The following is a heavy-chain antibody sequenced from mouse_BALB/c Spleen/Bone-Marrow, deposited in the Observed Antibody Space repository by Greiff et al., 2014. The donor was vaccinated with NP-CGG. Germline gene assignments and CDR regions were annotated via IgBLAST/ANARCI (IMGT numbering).Heavy chain of an antibody. CDR3: ASKKNYYAMDY. V-gene: IGHV14-3*02. J-gene: IGHJ4*01. CDR1: GFNIKDTY. CDR2: IDPANGYT. Sequence: VQLKESGAELVKPGASVKLSCTASGFNIKDTYMHWVKQRPEQGLEWIGRIDPANGYTNYAPKFQGKATITADTSSNTAYLQLSSLTSEDTAVYYCASKKNYYAMDYWGQGTSVTVPS.